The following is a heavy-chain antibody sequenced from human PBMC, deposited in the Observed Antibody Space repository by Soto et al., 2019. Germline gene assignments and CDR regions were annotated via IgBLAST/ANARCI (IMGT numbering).Heavy chain of an antibody. V-gene: IGHV5-10-1*01. CDR1: GYSFAGCW. CDR2: IDPSDSQT. J-gene: IGHJ4*02. D-gene: IGHD3-22*01. CDR3: ARQIYDSDTGPDFQYYFDS. Sequence: GESLKISCKGSGYSFAGCWITWVRQKPGKGLEWMGRIDPSDSQTYYSPSFRGHVTISVTKSITTVFLQWSSLRASDTAMYYCARQIYDSDTGPDFQYYFDSWGQGTPVTVSS.